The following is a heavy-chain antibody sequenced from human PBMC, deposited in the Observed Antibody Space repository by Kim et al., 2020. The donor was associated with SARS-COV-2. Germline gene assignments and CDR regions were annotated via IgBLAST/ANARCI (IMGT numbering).Heavy chain of an antibody. V-gene: IGHV3-30*01. D-gene: IGHD2-15*01. CDR2: NK. J-gene: IGHJ4*02. CDR3: ARSDGYSYFDY. Sequence: NKYYADSVEGRFTISRDNSKNTLYLQMNSLRAEDTAVYYCARSDGYSYFDYWGQGTLVTVSS.